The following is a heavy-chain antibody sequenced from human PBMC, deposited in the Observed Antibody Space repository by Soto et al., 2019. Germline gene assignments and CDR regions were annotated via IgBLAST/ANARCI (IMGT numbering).Heavy chain of an antibody. CDR3: ARVNPGYDFWSGYYMPFAFDY. V-gene: IGHV4-59*01. J-gene: IGHJ4*02. D-gene: IGHD3-3*01. Sequence: SETLSLTCTVSGGSISSYYWSWIRQPPGKGLEWIGYIYYSGSTNYNPSLKSRVTISVDTSKNQFSLKLSSVTAADTAVYYCARVNPGYDFWSGYYMPFAFDYWGQGTLVTVSS. CDR1: GGSISSYY. CDR2: IYYSGST.